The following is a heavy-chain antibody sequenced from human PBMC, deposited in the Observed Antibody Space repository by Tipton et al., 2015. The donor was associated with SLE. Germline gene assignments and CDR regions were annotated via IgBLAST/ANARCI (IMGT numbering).Heavy chain of an antibody. V-gene: IGHV4-39*07. J-gene: IGHJ4*02. CDR2: IYYIGST. CDR1: GGSISSSSYY. D-gene: IGHD3-16*01. CDR3: AWGELYSLFDY. Sequence: TLSLTCTVSGGSISSSSYYWGWIRQPPGKGLEWIGSIYYIGSTYYNPSLKSRVTISVDTSKNQFSLKLSSVTAADTAVYYCAWGELYSLFDYWGQGTLVTVSS.